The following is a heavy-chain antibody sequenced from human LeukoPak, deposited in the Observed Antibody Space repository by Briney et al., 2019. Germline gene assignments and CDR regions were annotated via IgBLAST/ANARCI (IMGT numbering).Heavy chain of an antibody. D-gene: IGHD6-6*01. J-gene: IGHJ4*02. V-gene: IGHV3-15*01. CDR2: IKSKTDGGTT. CDR3: ATRSLSSSRFDY. CDR1: KFTFSNAW. Sequence: GGSLRLSCAASKFTFSNAWLSWVRQAPGKGLEYIGHIKSKTDGGTTDYGAPVNGRFTISRDNAKNSLYLQMNSLRAEDTAVYYCATRSLSSSRFDYWGQGTLVTVSS.